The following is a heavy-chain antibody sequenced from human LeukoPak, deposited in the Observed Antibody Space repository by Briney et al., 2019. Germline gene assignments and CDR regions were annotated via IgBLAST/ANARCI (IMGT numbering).Heavy chain of an antibody. CDR1: GGSISSYY. D-gene: IGHD6-13*01. CDR2: IYYSGST. Sequence: SETLSLTCTVSGGSISSYYWSWIRQPPGKGLEWIGYIYYSGSTNYNPSLKSRVTISVDTSKNQFSLKLSSVTAADTAVYYCARGGGGTYSSSRTEQYFQHWGQGTLVTVSS. V-gene: IGHV4-59*01. J-gene: IGHJ1*01. CDR3: ARGGGGTYSSSRTEQYFQH.